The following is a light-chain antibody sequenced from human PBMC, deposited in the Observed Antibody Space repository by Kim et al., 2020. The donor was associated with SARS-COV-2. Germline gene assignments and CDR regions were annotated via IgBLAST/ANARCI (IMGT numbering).Light chain of an antibody. J-gene: IGKJ2*01. Sequence: LSPGERATLSCRASQSVSSYLAWYQQKPGQAPRLLIYDASNRATGIPARFSGSGSGTDFTLTISSLEPEDFAVYYCQQRSNWPPYTFGQGPKLEI. CDR1: QSVSSY. CDR2: DAS. V-gene: IGKV3-11*01. CDR3: QQRSNWPPYT.